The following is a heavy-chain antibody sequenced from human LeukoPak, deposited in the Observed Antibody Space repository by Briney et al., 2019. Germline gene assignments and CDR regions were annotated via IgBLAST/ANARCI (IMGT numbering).Heavy chain of an antibody. D-gene: IGHD3-16*01. CDR3: ASWGAGGNS. Sequence: GGSLRLSCEASGFTLSTYWMNWVRQVPGKGLDWVANINPDGSGKRYVDSVKGRFTIARDNADNSLSLRMNSLRAEDTAVYYCASWGAGGNSWGQGTLVTASS. V-gene: IGHV3-7*01. CDR1: GFTLSTYW. J-gene: IGHJ4*02. CDR2: INPDGSGK.